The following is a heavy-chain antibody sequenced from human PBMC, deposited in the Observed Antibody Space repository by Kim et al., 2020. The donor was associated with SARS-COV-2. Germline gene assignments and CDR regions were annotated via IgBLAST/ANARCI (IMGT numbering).Heavy chain of an antibody. CDR3: AKTAYDYVWGSYRYRPYFDY. D-gene: IGHD3-16*02. CDR2: INHSGST. J-gene: IGHJ4*02. Sequence: SETLSLTCAVYGGSFSGYYWSWIRQPPGKGLEWIGEINHSGSTNYNPSLKSRVTISVDTSKNQFSLKLSSVTAADTAVYYCAKTAYDYVWGSYRYRPYFDYWGQGTLVTVSS. CDR1: GGSFSGYY. V-gene: IGHV4-34*01.